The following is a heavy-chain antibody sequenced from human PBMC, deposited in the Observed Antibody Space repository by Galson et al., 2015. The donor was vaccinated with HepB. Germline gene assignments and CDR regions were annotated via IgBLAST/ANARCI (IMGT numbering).Heavy chain of an antibody. Sequence: SLRLSCAASGLTFSTYWMNWVRQAPGQGLEWVASIKQDGSETYHVDSVKGRFTISRDNAKNSVYLQMSSLTAEGTAVYYCVRHHPIIPVGAPWYVDLWGRGTQVTVSS. V-gene: IGHV3-7*01. J-gene: IGHJ2*01. D-gene: IGHD6-19*01. CDR1: GLTFSTYW. CDR2: IKQDGSET. CDR3: VRHHPIIPVGAPWYVDL.